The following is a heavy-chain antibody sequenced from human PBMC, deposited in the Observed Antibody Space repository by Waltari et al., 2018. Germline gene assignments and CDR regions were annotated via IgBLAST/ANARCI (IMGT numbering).Heavy chain of an antibody. CDR2: IKGDGSSP. CDR3: ANDRGYSFEY. CDR1: GFTFSNYW. D-gene: IGHD1-26*01. V-gene: IGHV3-74*01. J-gene: IGHJ4*02. Sequence: EVQLVESGGGLIQPGGSLRLSCAASGFTFSNYWMHWARPAPGKGLVWVSRIKGDGSSPTYADSVKGRVTISRDNAKNTLYLQMNSLRAEDTAVYYCANDRGYSFEYWGQGTLVTVSS.